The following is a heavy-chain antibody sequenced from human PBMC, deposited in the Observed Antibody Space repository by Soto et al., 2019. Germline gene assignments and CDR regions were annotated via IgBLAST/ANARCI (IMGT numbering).Heavy chain of an antibody. D-gene: IGHD3-3*01. J-gene: IGHJ4*02. V-gene: IGHV4-31*03. Sequence: PSATLSLTCTVSGGSISSGGYYWSWIRQHPGKGLEWIGYIYYSGSTYYNPSLKSRVTISVDTSKNQFSLKLSSVTAADTAVYYCARTPSEWLLYDYWGQGTLVTVSS. CDR1: GGSISSGGYY. CDR2: IYYSGST. CDR3: ARTPSEWLLYDY.